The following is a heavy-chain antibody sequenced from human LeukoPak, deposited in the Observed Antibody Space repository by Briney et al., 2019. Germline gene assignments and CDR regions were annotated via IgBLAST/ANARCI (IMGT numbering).Heavy chain of an antibody. V-gene: IGHV3-23*01. CDR1: GFTFSSYG. CDR3: AKEYPGIVVVPDAFDI. Sequence: GGSLRLSCAASGFTFSSYGMSWVRQAPGKGLEWVSAISGSGGSTYYADSVKGRFTISRDNSKNTLYLQMNSLRAEDTAVYYCAKEYPGIVVVPDAFDIWGQGTMVTVSS. D-gene: IGHD3-22*01. CDR2: ISGSGGST. J-gene: IGHJ3*02.